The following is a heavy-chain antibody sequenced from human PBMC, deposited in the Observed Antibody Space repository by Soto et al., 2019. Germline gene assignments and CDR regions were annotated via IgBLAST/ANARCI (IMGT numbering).Heavy chain of an antibody. V-gene: IGHV1-18*01. Sequence: QVQLVQSGGEVKNPGASVKVSCNASGYTFSNYGISWVRQAPGQGLEWMGWINGYNGDANSAQNLQVRVTVTTDTSTNTVYMEVRSLRFDDTAVYYCARDLRSTDYYFDLWGRGTLVIVSS. J-gene: IGHJ2*01. CDR1: GYTFSNYG. CDR2: INGYNGDA. D-gene: IGHD2-2*01. CDR3: ARDLRSTDYYFDL.